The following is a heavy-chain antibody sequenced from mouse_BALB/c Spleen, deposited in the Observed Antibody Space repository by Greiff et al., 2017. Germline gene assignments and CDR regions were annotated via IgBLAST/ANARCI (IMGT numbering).Heavy chain of an antibody. CDR2: ISYSGST. CDR1: GDSITSGY. V-gene: IGHV3-8*02. J-gene: IGHJ3*01. D-gene: IGHD4-1*01. CDR3: ARGNWDAFAY. Sequence: EVMLVESGPSLVKPSQTLSLTCSVTGDSITSGYWNWIRKFPGNKLEYMGYISYSGSTYYNPSLKSRISITRDTSKNQYYLQLNSVTTEDTATYYCARGNWDAFAYWGQGTLVTVSA.